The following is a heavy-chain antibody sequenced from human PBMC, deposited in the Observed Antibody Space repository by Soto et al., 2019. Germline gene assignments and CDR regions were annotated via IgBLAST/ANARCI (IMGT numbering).Heavy chain of an antibody. D-gene: IGHD6-6*01. V-gene: IGHV3-33*01. CDR1: GFSFSRHG. CDR2: IWYDGSNK. CDR3: ARGDLYSSSPDY. J-gene: IGHJ4*02. Sequence: QEQLVESGGGVVQPGRSLRLSCAASGFSFSRHGMHWVRQAPGKGLGWVAIIWYDGSNKYYADSVKGRFTISRDNSKNTLYLQMNSLRAEDTAVYYCARGDLYSSSPDYWGQGTLVTVSS.